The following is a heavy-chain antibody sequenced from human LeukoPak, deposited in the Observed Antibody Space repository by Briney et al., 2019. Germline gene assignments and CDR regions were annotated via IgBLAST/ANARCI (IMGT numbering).Heavy chain of an antibody. V-gene: IGHV4-39*01. Sequence: PSETLSLTCTVSGGSISSGGYYWGWIRQPPGKGLEWIGSIYYSGSTYYNPSLKSRVTISVDTSKNQFSLKLSSVTAADTAVYYCARRRGSRFDYWGQGTLVTVSS. J-gene: IGHJ4*02. D-gene: IGHD1-26*01. CDR1: GGSISSGGYY. CDR3: ARRRGSRFDY. CDR2: IYYSGST.